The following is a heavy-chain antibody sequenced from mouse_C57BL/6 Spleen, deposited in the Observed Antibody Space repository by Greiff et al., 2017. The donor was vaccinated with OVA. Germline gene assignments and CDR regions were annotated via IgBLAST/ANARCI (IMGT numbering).Heavy chain of an antibody. CDR1: GYTFTSYW. J-gene: IGHJ2*01. CDR3: ARRGFDY. CDR2: IDPSDSST. Sequence: VQLQQPGAELVMPGASVKLSCKASGYTFTSYWMHWVKQRPGQGLEWIGEIDPSDSSTNYNQKFKGKSTLTVDKSSSTAYMQLSSLTSEDSAVYYCARRGFDYWGQGTTLTVSS. V-gene: IGHV1-69*01.